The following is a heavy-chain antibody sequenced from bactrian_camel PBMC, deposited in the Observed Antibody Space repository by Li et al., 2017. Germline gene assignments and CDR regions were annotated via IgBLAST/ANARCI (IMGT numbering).Heavy chain of an antibody. CDR3: AAATNIACTYSDVTREATYNY. CDR2: IGSGEST. V-gene: IGHV3S53*01. D-gene: IGHD1*01. Sequence: MGWFRQVAGKEREWVSRIGSGESTMYADSVKGRFTISKDKAKDTVYLQMSDLKPEDTARYYCAAATNIACTYSDVTREATYNYWGQGTQVTVS. J-gene: IGHJ4*01.